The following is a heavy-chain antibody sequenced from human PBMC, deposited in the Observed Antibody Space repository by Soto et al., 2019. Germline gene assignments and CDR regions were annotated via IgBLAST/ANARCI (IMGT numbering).Heavy chain of an antibody. V-gene: IGHV4-34*01. CDR2: INQSGIT. D-gene: IGHD6-13*01. Sequence: SETLSLTCAVYGGSFSNYYWSWIRQPPGKGLEWIGEINQSGITNYNPSLKSRVTISEDASKNQFSLKLSSVTAADTAVYYCARGNGIASRPSDYWGQGTLVTVSS. J-gene: IGHJ4*02. CDR1: GGSFSNYY. CDR3: ARGNGIASRPSDY.